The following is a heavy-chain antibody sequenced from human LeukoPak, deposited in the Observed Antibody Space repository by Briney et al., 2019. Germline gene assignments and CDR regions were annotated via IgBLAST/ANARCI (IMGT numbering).Heavy chain of an antibody. Sequence: SETLSLTCTVSGGSISTYYWSWIRQPAGKGLEWIGRIYFSGDTNYNPSLKSRVTMSVDTSKNQFSLKLSSVTAADTAVYYCARVGHDYVWGSYRHHTIYFDYWGQGTLVTVSS. D-gene: IGHD3-16*02. J-gene: IGHJ4*02. CDR2: IYFSGDT. V-gene: IGHV4-4*07. CDR3: ARVGHDYVWGSYRHHTIYFDY. CDR1: GGSISTYY.